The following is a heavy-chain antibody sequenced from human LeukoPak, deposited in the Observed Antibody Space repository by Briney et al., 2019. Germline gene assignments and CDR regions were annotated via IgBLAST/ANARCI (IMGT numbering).Heavy chain of an antibody. CDR2: IYTSGRT. D-gene: IGHD1-7*01. V-gene: IGHV4-4*09. CDR1: GGSTSSYD. J-gene: IGHJ3*02. Sequence: SETLSLTSTVSGGSTSSYDWSWIRQPPGKGLECIGYIYTSGRTNYNPSLKSRVTISVDTSKNQFSLRLSSVTAADTAVYYCARRDWNYGGHAFDIWGQGTMVTVSS. CDR3: ARRDWNYGGHAFDI.